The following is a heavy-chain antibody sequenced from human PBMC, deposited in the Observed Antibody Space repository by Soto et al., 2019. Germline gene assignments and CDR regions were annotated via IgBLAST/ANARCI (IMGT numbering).Heavy chain of an antibody. V-gene: IGHV3-33*01. Sequence: QVQLVESGGGVVQPGRSLRLSCAASGFTFSSYGMHWVGQAPGKGLEWVAVIWYDGSNKYYADSVKGRFTISRDNSKNTLYLQMNSLRAEDTAVYYCARGGSGWAYNWFDPWGQGTLVTVSS. CDR2: IWYDGSNK. CDR1: GFTFSSYG. CDR3: ARGGSGWAYNWFDP. J-gene: IGHJ5*02. D-gene: IGHD6-19*01.